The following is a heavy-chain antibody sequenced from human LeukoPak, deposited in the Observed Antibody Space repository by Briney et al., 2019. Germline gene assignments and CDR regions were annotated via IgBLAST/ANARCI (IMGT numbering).Heavy chain of an antibody. Sequence: QPGGSLRLSCAASGFTVHSNYMSWVRQAPGKGLEWVSVIDRSGVTHYADSVKGRFTISRDNAKNSLYLQMNSLRAEDTALYYCAKDIYYYGSGRGFDYWGQGTLVTVSS. J-gene: IGHJ4*02. CDR1: GFTVHSNY. CDR2: IDRSGVT. V-gene: IGHV3-53*05. CDR3: AKDIYYYGSGRGFDY. D-gene: IGHD3-10*01.